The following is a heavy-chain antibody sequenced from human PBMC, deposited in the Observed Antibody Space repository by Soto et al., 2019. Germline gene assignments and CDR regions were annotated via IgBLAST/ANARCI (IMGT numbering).Heavy chain of an antibody. CDR1: GGCMSSNY. D-gene: IGHD6-13*01. V-gene: IGHV4-59*01. CDR3: ERYRREAVAGYTLDN. J-gene: IGHJ4*02. Sequence: ETLSLGWTVAGGCMSSNYWAGIRQPPGKGLEWIGYVYNSGSTNYNPSLKSRVTISEDTSKSHFSLKVNSMTAADTAVYYCERYRREAVAGYTLDNWGQGILVTVSS. CDR2: VYNSGST.